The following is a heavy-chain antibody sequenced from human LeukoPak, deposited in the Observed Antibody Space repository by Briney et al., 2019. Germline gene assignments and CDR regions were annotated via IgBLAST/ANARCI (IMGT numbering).Heavy chain of an antibody. CDR3: ARVRNDPI. CDR2: ISYDGSNK. Sequence: PGGSLRLSCAASGFTFSSYAMHWVRQAPGKGLEWVAVISYDGSNKYYADSVKGRFTISRDNSKNTLYLQMNSLRAEDTAVYYCARVRNDPIWGQGTMVTVSS. V-gene: IGHV3-30-3*01. D-gene: IGHD1-1*01. CDR1: GFTFSSYA. J-gene: IGHJ3*02.